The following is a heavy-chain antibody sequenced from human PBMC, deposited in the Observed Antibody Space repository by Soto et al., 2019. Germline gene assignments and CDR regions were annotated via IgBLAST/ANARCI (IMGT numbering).Heavy chain of an antibody. CDR1: GFTFDDYT. V-gene: IGHV3-43*01. CDR2: ISWDGGST. CDR3: AKQDDILTGYYELDY. J-gene: IGHJ4*02. D-gene: IGHD3-9*01. Sequence: DVQLVESGGVVVQPGGSLRLSCAASGFTFDDYTMHWVRQAPGKGLEWVSLISWDGGSTYYADSVKGRFTISRDNSKNSLYLQMNSLRTEDTALYYCAKQDDILTGYYELDYWGQGTLVTVSS.